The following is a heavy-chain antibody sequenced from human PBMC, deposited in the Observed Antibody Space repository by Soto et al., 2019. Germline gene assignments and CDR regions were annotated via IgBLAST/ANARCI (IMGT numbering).Heavy chain of an antibody. V-gene: IGHV4-61*01. Sequence: SETLSLTCTVSGGSVSSGSYYWSWIRQPPGKGLEWIGYIYYSGSTNYSPSLKSRVTISVDTSKNQFSLKLSSVTAADTAVYYCAREGPYYYDSSGYYYPGIVDYLCQGTLLTVSS. J-gene: IGHJ4*02. CDR3: AREGPYYYDSSGYYYPGIVDY. D-gene: IGHD3-22*01. CDR1: GGSVSSGSYY. CDR2: IYYSGST.